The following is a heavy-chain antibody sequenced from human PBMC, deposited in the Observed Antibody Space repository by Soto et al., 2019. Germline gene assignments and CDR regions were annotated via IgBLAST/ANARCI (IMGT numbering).Heavy chain of an antibody. CDR1: GFSFSSYS. Sequence: GGSLRLSCAASGFSFSSYSMNWVRQAPGKGLEWVSSISSSSTAIFYGDSVKGRFIISRDNAKNSLYLQMNSLRAEDTAVYYCARVRRLWFGVVRLEYYHYGMDVWGQGTTVTVYS. J-gene: IGHJ6*02. CDR3: ARVRRLWFGVVRLEYYHYGMDV. V-gene: IGHV3-21*01. D-gene: IGHD3-10*01. CDR2: ISSSSTAI.